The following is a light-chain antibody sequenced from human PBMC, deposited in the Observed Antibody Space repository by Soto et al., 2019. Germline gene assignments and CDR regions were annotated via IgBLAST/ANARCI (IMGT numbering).Light chain of an antibody. Sequence: QSVLTQPPSVSGAPGQRVTISCTGSSSNIGAGCDVHWYQQLPGTAPKLLIYGNSNRPSGVPDRFSGSKSGTSASLAITGLLPEDEADYYCQSYDSSLSGWVFGGGTKVTVL. CDR1: SSNIGAGCD. CDR3: QSYDSSLSGWV. J-gene: IGLJ3*02. V-gene: IGLV1-40*01. CDR2: GNS.